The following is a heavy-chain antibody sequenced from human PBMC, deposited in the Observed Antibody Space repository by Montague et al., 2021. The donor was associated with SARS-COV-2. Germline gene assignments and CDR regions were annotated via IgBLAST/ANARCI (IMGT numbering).Heavy chain of an antibody. CDR1: GGSISGANYY. CDR3: ASTYYYASGSLFDP. D-gene: IGHD3-10*01. Sequence: TLSLTCTVSGGSISGANYYWSWIRQPAGKGLEWIGRFYTSGSTNYNPSLKSRVAISADTSKNQFSLKLSSVTAADTAVYYCASTYYYASGSLFDPWGQGTLVTASS. V-gene: IGHV4-61*02. CDR2: FYTSGST. J-gene: IGHJ5*02.